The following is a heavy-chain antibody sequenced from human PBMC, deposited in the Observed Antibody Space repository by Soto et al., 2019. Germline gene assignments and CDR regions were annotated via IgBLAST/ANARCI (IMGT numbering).Heavy chain of an antibody. Sequence: GGALRLSCAAPGFTFCSYAMSWVRPAPGEGRGWGSAISGSGGSTYYADSVKGRFTISRDNSKNTLYLQMNSLRAEDTAVYYCATWYRYYYDSSGYYDGYYFDYWGQGTLVTVSS. CDR1: GFTFCSYA. V-gene: IGHV3-23*01. D-gene: IGHD3-22*01. J-gene: IGHJ4*02. CDR3: ATWYRYYYDSSGYYDGYYFDY. CDR2: ISGSGGST.